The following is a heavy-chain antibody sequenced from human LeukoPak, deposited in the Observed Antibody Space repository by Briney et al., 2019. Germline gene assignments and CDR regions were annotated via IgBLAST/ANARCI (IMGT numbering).Heavy chain of an antibody. Sequence: ASVTVSCKVSGYTLTELSMHWVRQAPGKGREWMGGFDPEDGETIYAQKFQGRVTITEDTSTDTAYMELSSLRSEDPAVYYCATALRPYAFDIWGQGTMVTVSS. J-gene: IGHJ3*02. V-gene: IGHV1-24*01. CDR3: ATALRPYAFDI. D-gene: IGHD6-6*01. CDR1: GYTLTELS. CDR2: FDPEDGET.